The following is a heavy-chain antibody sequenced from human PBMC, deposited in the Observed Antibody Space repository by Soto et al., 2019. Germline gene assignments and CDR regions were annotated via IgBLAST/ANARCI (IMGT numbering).Heavy chain of an antibody. D-gene: IGHD2-2*01. J-gene: IGHJ6*03. CDR2: ISSSSSYI. Sequence: GGSLRLSCAASGFTFSSYSMNWVRQAPGKGLEWVSSISSSSSYIYYADSVKGRFTISRDNAKNSLYLQMNSLRAEDTAVYYCARVPTEDIVVVPAAHMEVWGKGTTVTVSS. CDR1: GFTFSSYS. CDR3: ARVPTEDIVVVPAAHMEV. V-gene: IGHV3-21*01.